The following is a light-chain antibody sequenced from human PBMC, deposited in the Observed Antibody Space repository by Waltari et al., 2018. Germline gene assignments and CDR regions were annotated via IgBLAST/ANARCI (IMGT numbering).Light chain of an antibody. CDR2: QAS. Sequence: DIQMTQSPSTLSASVGDRVTITCRASQTIVGWLAWYQQKTRKAPKLRIYQASSLESGVPSRFSGSGSGTEFTLTISSLQPDDFATYYCQQYNSYPITFGQGTRLEIK. CDR1: QTIVGW. CDR3: QQYNSYPIT. V-gene: IGKV1-5*03. J-gene: IGKJ5*01.